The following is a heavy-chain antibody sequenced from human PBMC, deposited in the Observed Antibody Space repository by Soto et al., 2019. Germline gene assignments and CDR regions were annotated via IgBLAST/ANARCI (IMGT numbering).Heavy chain of an antibody. Sequence: PGGSLRLSCAASGFTFNNYALNWVRQAPGKGLEWVSTISKSGDNTHYSESVKGRFTISRDNSKSTLYLQMNSLRAEDTALYYCARDPSTGYADYWGQGTLVTVSS. J-gene: IGHJ4*02. CDR2: ISKSGDNT. V-gene: IGHV3-23*01. D-gene: IGHD3-9*01. CDR3: ARDPSTGYADY. CDR1: GFTFNNYA.